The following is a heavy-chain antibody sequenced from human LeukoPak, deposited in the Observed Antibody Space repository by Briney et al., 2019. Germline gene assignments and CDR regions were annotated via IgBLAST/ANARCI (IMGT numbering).Heavy chain of an antibody. CDR3: ARAKTGEGYFDY. CDR1: GFTFSNYA. D-gene: IGHD7-27*01. CDR2: ISSSSSYI. Sequence: GGSLRLSCAASGFTFSNYAMSWVRQAPGKGLEWVSSISSSSSYIYYADSVKGRFTISRDNAKNSLYLQMNSLRAEDTAVYYCARAKTGEGYFDYWGQGTLVTVSS. V-gene: IGHV3-21*01. J-gene: IGHJ4*02.